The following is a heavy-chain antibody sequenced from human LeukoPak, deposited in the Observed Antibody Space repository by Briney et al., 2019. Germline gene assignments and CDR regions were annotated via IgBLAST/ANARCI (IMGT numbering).Heavy chain of an antibody. D-gene: IGHD3-10*01. J-gene: IGHJ4*02. Sequence: PGGSLRLSCAASGFTFSSYSMNWVRQAPGKGLEWVSSISSSSSYIYYVDSVKGRFTISRDNAKNSLYLQMNSLRAEDTAVYYCAKGFPNYYGSGSYWDYWGQGTLVTVSS. V-gene: IGHV3-21*01. CDR3: AKGFPNYYGSGSYWDY. CDR1: GFTFSSYS. CDR2: ISSSSSYI.